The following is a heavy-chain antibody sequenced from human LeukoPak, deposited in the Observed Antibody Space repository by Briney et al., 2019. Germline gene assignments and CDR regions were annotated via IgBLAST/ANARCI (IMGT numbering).Heavy chain of an antibody. J-gene: IGHJ2*01. D-gene: IGHD3-22*01. V-gene: IGHV3-23*01. CDR3: ARAIVYWFFDL. Sequence: GGSLRLSCAASGFTVSTNYMSWVRQAPGKGLEWVSAISGNGGNTYYADSVKGRFTISRDNSKNTLYLQMNSLRAEDTALYYCARAIVYWFFDLWGRGTLVTVSS. CDR1: GFTVSTNY. CDR2: ISGNGGNT.